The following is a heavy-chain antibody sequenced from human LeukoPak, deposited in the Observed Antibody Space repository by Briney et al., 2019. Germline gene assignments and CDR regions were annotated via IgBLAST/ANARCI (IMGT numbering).Heavy chain of an antibody. CDR2: ISGRGGAT. V-gene: IGHV3-23*01. CDR3: ARSQISPSLGGPFDS. CDR1: GFTFINYG. D-gene: IGHD3-16*01. J-gene: IGHJ4*02. Sequence: GGSLRLSCVASGFTFINYGMSWVRQAPGKGLEWVSGISGRGGATYSADSVKGRLTISRDNSQNTLYLHMNSLRGEDTAIYYCARSQISPSLGGPFDSWGQGTLVTVSS.